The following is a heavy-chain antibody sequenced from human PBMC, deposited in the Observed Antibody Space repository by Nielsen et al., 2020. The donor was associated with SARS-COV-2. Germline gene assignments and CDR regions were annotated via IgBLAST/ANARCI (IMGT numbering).Heavy chain of an antibody. CDR1: GFTFSSYE. CDR2: ISSSGSTI. J-gene: IGHJ5*02. Sequence: GESLKISCAASGFTFSSYEMNWVRQAPGKGLEWVSYISSSGSTIYYADSVKGRFTISRDNAKNSLYLQMNSLRAEDTAVYYCAREAKSSITIFGVRGNWFDPWGQGTLVTVSS. D-gene: IGHD3-3*01. V-gene: IGHV3-48*03. CDR3: AREAKSSITIFGVRGNWFDP.